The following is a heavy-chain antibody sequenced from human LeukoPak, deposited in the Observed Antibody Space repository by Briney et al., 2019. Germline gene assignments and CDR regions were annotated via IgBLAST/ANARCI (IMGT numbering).Heavy chain of an antibody. D-gene: IGHD1-26*01. CDR2: INPNSGGT. J-gene: IGHJ4*02. Sequence: EASVTVSCKASGYTFTGYYMHWVRQAPGQGLEWMGWINPNSGGTNYAQKFQGRVTMTRDTSISTAYMELSRLRSDDTAVYYCARRLTSGSFDYWGQGTLVTVSS. V-gene: IGHV1-2*02. CDR1: GYTFTGYY. CDR3: ARRLTSGSFDY.